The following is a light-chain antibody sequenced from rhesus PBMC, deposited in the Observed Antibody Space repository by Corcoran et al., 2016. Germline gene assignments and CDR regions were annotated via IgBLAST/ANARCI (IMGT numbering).Light chain of an antibody. CDR1: QNIYSN. J-gene: IGKJ2*01. CDR3: QHYYDNPYS. Sequence: DIQMTQSPSALSASVGDRVTISCRPSQNIYSNLAWYQQKPGKAPKLLIYAASSLQPRIPSRFSGSGYGTDFTLTISSLQPEDSATYYCQHYYDNPYSFGQGTKVEIK. CDR2: AAS. V-gene: IGKV1S12*01.